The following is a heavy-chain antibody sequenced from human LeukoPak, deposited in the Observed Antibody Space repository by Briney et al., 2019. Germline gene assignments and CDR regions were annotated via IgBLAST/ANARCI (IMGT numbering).Heavy chain of an antibody. J-gene: IGHJ4*02. CDR1: GFTFNSYS. V-gene: IGHV3-21*01. Sequence: PGGSLRLSCAASGFTFNSYSMNWVRQAPGKGLEWVSSISSSSSYIYYADSVKGRFTISRDNAKNSLYLQMNSLRAEDTAVYYCARAGGWGYSSSSGYYFDYWGQGTLVTVSS. CDR2: ISSSSSYI. CDR3: ARAGGWGYSSSSGYYFDY. D-gene: IGHD6-6*01.